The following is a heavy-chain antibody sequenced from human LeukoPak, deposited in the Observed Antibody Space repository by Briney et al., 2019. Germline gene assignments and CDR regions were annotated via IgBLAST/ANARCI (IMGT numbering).Heavy chain of an antibody. CDR3: ARLVYHYDSSGYYKDWYFDL. CDR1: GGSFSGYY. J-gene: IGHJ2*01. D-gene: IGHD3-22*01. CDR2: INHSGST. V-gene: IGHV4-34*01. Sequence: SETLSLTCAVYGGSFSGYYWSWIRQPPGKGLEWIGEINHSGSTNYNPSLKSRVTMSVDTSKKQFSLKLSSVTAADTAVYYCARLVYHYDSSGYYKDWYFDLWGRGTLVTVSS.